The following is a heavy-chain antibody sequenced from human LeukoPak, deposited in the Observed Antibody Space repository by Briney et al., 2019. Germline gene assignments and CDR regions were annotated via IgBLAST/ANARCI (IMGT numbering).Heavy chain of an antibody. V-gene: IGHV4-59*01. Sequence: PSETLSLTCTVSNGSISTYYWSWIRQPLGKGLEWIGHIYHSGTTIYNPTLKSRVAMSVDTSKNHFSLHLTSVTAADTAVYFCARDSFGSGWYALWGHGTLVAVSS. D-gene: IGHD6-19*01. CDR2: IYHSGTT. CDR1: NGSISTYY. CDR3: ARDSFGSGWYAL. J-gene: IGHJ2*01.